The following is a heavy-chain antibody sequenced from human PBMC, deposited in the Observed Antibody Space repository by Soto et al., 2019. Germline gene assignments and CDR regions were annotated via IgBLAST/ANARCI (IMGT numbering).Heavy chain of an antibody. CDR1: GVSFRSYA. CDR3: VGESFGGTE. Sequence: EAQLVESGGGLVQPGGSLRLSCSASGVSFRSYAMNWVRQAPGKGLEYVSIISSNDGSSTYYADSVRGRFTISRDNSKNTLYLQMSSLTTGDTAVYYCVGESFGGTEWGQGTLVTVSS. D-gene: IGHD3-10*01. J-gene: IGHJ4*02. V-gene: IGHV3-64D*08. CDR2: ISSNDGSST.